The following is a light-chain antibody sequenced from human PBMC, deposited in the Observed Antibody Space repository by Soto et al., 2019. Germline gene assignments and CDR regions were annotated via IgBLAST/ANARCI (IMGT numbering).Light chain of an antibody. CDR3: HQRKSWPRT. CDR2: DTS. J-gene: IGKJ1*01. V-gene: IGKV3-11*01. Sequence: EIVMAQSPATLSVSPGERAILSCRASQSLTSDLAWYQQKPGQAPRLLIYDTSNRATGIPARFSGSGSGTDFTLTISSLEPEDFAVYYCHQRKSWPRTFGQGTKVDIK. CDR1: QSLTSD.